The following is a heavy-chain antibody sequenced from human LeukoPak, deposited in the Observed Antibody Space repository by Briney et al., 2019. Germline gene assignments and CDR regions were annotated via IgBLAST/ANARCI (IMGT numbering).Heavy chain of an antibody. Sequence: ASVKVSCKASGYTFTSYGISWVRQAPGQGLEWMGWISAYNGNTNYAQKLQGRVTMTRNTSISTAYMELSSLRSEDTAVYYCARGGILDCSSTSCYGQVNYYYYYYMDVWGKGTTVTISS. CDR1: GYTFTSYG. CDR3: ARGGILDCSSTSCYGQVNYYYYYYMDV. J-gene: IGHJ6*03. D-gene: IGHD2-2*01. CDR2: ISAYNGNT. V-gene: IGHV1-18*01.